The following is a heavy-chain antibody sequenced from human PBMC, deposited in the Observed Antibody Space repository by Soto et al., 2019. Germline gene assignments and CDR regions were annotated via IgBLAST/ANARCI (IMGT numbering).Heavy chain of an antibody. CDR2: ISAYNGNP. CDR3: ARASSSWLWPGPFDI. Sequence: QVQLVQSGAEVKKPGASMKVSCKASGYTFTSYGISWVRQTPGQGLKWMGWISAYNGNPNYAQKLQGRVTMTTDTSTSTAYMELRSLRSDDTAVYYCARASSSWLWPGPFDIWGQGTMVTVSS. D-gene: IGHD6-13*01. V-gene: IGHV1-18*01. J-gene: IGHJ3*02. CDR1: GYTFTSYG.